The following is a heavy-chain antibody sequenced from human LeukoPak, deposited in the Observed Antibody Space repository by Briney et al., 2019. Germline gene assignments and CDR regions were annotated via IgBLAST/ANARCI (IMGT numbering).Heavy chain of an antibody. CDR2: IYYSGST. Sequence: PSETLSLTCTVSGGSISSYYWSWIRQPPGKGLEWIGYIYYSGSTNYNPSLKSRVTISVDTSKNQFSLKLSSVTAADTAAYYCARAATVTTCYFGYWGQGTLVTVSS. D-gene: IGHD4-11*01. CDR1: GGSISSYY. V-gene: IGHV4-59*01. J-gene: IGHJ4*02. CDR3: ARAATVTTCYFGY.